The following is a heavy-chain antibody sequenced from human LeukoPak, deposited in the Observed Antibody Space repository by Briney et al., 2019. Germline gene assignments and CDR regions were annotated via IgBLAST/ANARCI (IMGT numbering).Heavy chain of an antibody. CDR3: VGATIYYYYGMDV. Sequence: ASVTVSCKASGYTFTSYDINWVRQATGQGLEWMGWMNPNSGNTGYAQKFQGRVTMTRNTSISTAYMELSSLRSEDTAVYYCVGATIYYYYGMDVWAKGPRSPSP. V-gene: IGHV1-8*01. D-gene: IGHD2-2*01. CDR2: MNPNSGNT. J-gene: IGHJ6*02. CDR1: GYTFTSYD.